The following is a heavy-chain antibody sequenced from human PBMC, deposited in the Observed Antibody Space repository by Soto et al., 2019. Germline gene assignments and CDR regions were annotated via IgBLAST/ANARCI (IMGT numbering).Heavy chain of an antibody. Sequence: EVQLVESGGDLVQPGGSLRLSCAASGFTFSGHWMHWVRQVPGKGLEWVSRINTDGGSSAYADSVKGRFTISRDNAKSTLYLQMNGLRAEHTAVYYCAREAGYCSRTSCYRRAFDTWGQGTTVTVSS. CDR3: AREAGYCSRTSCYRRAFDT. CDR2: INTDGGSS. D-gene: IGHD2-2*01. CDR1: GFTFSGHW. J-gene: IGHJ3*02. V-gene: IGHV3-74*03.